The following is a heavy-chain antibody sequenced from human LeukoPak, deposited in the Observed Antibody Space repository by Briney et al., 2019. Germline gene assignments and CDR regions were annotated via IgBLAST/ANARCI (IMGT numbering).Heavy chain of an antibody. D-gene: IGHD6-19*01. V-gene: IGHV3-7*01. Sequence: GGSLRLSCAASGFTFSSYWMSWVRQAPGKGLEWVANIKQDGSEKYYVDSVKGRFTISRDNAKNSLYLQMNSLRAEDTAVYYCARDSPGIAVAGTPIWGQGTLVTVSS. CDR1: GFTFSSYW. CDR2: IKQDGSEK. CDR3: ARDSPGIAVAGTPI. J-gene: IGHJ4*02.